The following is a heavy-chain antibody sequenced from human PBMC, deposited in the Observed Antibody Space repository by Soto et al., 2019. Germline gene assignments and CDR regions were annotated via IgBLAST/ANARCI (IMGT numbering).Heavy chain of an antibody. D-gene: IGHD3-3*01. Sequence: PSETLSLTCTVSGGSISSYYWSWIRQPPGKGLEWIGYIYYSGSTNYNPSLKSRVTISVDTSKNQFSLKLSSVTAADTAVYYCARGFGGYDFWSGYSTYGMDVWGQVTTVTVSS. J-gene: IGHJ6*02. V-gene: IGHV4-59*01. CDR1: GGSISSYY. CDR3: ARGFGGYDFWSGYSTYGMDV. CDR2: IYYSGST.